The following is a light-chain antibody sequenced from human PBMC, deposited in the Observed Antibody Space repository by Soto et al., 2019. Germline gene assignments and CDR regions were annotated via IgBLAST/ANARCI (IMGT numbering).Light chain of an antibody. V-gene: IGKV3-20*01. CDR2: GAS. Sequence: EIVLTQSPGTLSLSPGERATLSCRASQSVSSNYLAWYQRKPGQAPRLLIYGASSRATDIPNRFSGSGSGTDFTLTITRLEPEDFAVYFCQQYGCSPPTFGQGPKVQIK. J-gene: IGKJ1*01. CDR1: QSVSSNY. CDR3: QQYGCSPPT.